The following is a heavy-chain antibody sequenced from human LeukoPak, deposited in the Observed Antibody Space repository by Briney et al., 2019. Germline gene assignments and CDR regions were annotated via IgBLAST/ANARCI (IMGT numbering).Heavy chain of an antibody. D-gene: IGHD3-9*01. J-gene: IGHJ4*02. CDR1: GDSISSSSYY. V-gene: IGHV4-61*05. Sequence: SETLSLTCSVSGDSISSSSYYWGWIRQPPGKGLEWIGYIYYSGSTNYNPSLKSRVTISVDTSKNQFSLKLSSVTAADTAVYYCARVQESQIDYYFDYWGQGTLVTVSS. CDR2: IYYSGST. CDR3: ARVQESQIDYYFDY.